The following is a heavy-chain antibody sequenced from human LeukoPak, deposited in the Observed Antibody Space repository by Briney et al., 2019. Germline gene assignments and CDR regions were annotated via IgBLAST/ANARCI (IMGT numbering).Heavy chain of an antibody. D-gene: IGHD1-26*01. CDR2: ISVSGGTT. Sequence: GGSLRLSCSASGFTFSSYAMSWARQAPGKGLEWLSAISVSGGTTYYVDSVKGRFTISRDNSKNTVYLQMNSLRAEDTAVYYCAKDRATSSGSYYGYFDYWGQGMLVTVSS. CDR1: GFTFSSYA. CDR3: AKDRATSSGSYYGYFDY. J-gene: IGHJ4*02. V-gene: IGHV3-23*01.